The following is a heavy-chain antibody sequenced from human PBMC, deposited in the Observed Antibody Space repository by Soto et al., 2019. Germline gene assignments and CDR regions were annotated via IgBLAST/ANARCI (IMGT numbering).Heavy chain of an antibody. D-gene: IGHD5-18*01. J-gene: IGHJ5*02. CDR3: ARVLRGYRNAIALNWFDP. CDR2: IYYSGST. V-gene: IGHV4-31*03. Sequence: TLSLTCTVSGGSISSGGYYWSWIRQHPGKGLEWIGYIYYSGSTYYNPSLKSRVTISVDTSKNQFSLKLSSVTAADTAVYYCARVLRGYRNAIALNWFDPWGQGTLVTVSS. CDR1: GGSISSGGYY.